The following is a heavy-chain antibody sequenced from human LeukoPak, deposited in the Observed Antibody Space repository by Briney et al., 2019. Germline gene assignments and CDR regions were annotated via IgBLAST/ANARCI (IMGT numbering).Heavy chain of an antibody. CDR3: ARDSYYYDSSGYTRFDY. CDR2: IYTSGST. Sequence: SETLSLTCTVSGGSISSYYWSWIRQPAGKGLEWIGRIYTSGSTNYNPSLKSRVTMSVDTSKNQFSLKLSSVTAADTAVYYCARDSYYYDSSGYTRFDYWGQGTLVTVSS. D-gene: IGHD3-22*01. V-gene: IGHV4-4*07. CDR1: GGSISSYY. J-gene: IGHJ4*02.